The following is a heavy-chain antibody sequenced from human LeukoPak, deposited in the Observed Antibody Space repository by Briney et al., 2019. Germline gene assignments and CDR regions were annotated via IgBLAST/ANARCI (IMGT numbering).Heavy chain of an antibody. CDR3: AKDRRPHSGPTPN. J-gene: IGHJ4*02. D-gene: IGHD6-19*01. CDR1: GFTFSSYA. CDR2: ISYDGSNK. Sequence: GRSLRLSCAASGFTFSSYAMHWVRQAPGKGLEWVAVISYDGSNKYYADSVKGRFTISRDNSKNTLYLQMNSLRAEDTAVYYCAKDRRPHSGPTPNWGQGTLVTVSS. V-gene: IGHV3-30-3*01.